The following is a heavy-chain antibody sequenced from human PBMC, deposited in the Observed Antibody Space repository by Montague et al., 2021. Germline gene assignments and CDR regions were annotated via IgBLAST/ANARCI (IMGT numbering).Heavy chain of an antibody. CDR1: GFTFSSYN. D-gene: IGHD5-12*01. Sequence: SLRLSCAASGFTFSSYNMNWVRQAPGKGLEWVSSISSSSYIYYADSVKSRFTISRDNAKNSLYLQMNSLRAEDTAVYYCARDVSGYDLGLPKFDHWGQGTLVTVSS. CDR2: ISSSSYI. V-gene: IGHV3-21*01. J-gene: IGHJ4*02. CDR3: ARDVSGYDLGLPKFDH.